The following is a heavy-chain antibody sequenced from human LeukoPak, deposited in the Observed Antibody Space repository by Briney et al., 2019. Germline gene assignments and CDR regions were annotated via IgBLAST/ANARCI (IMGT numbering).Heavy chain of an antibody. CDR3: ARVPLGHLLYDY. D-gene: IGHD2-2*02. Sequence: PGGSLRLSCEASGFTFSKHGMHWVRQAPGKGLEWVAVIWFDASNRYYADSVKGRFTISRDNSKNTLYLQMDSLRAEDTAVYYCARVPLGHLLYDYWGQGTLVTVSS. CDR1: GFTFSKHG. J-gene: IGHJ4*02. CDR2: IWFDASNR. V-gene: IGHV3-33*01.